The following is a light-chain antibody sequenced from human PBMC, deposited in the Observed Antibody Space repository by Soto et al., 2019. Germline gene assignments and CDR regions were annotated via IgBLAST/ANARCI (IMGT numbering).Light chain of an antibody. J-gene: IGKJ4*01. CDR2: VAS. V-gene: IGKV3-15*01. CDR3: QQYNVWHLT. CDR1: QSVSSN. Sequence: EIVMTQSPATLSVSPGERATLSCRASQSVSSNLAWYQQKPGQTPKLLIYVASTRATGIPARFSGSGSGTEFTLTISSLQSEDFAVYYCQQYNVWHLTVGGGTKVEFK.